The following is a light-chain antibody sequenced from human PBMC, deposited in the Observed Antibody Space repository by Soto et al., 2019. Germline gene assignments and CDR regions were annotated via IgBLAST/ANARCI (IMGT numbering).Light chain of an antibody. Sequence: DIQMTQSPSTLSASVGDRVTITCRASQSISSWLAWYQQKPGKAPKLLIYKASSLESGVPSRFSGSGSGTEFTLTISSLQPDDFATYYCQQYNSYSYTFGQGTKVDNK. J-gene: IGKJ2*01. V-gene: IGKV1-5*03. CDR3: QQYNSYSYT. CDR2: KAS. CDR1: QSISSW.